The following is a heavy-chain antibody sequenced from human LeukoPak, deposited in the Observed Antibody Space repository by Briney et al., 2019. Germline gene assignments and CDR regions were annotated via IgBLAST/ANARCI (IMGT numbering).Heavy chain of an antibody. CDR1: GFTFSSYA. D-gene: IGHD2-21*02. J-gene: IGHJ4*02. CDR3: ARASIVGVTAILSFDY. CDR2: ISYDGSNK. Sequence: EGSLRLSCAASGFTFSSYAMHWVRQAPGKGLEWVAVISYDGSNKYYADSVKGRFTISRDDSKNTLYLQMNSLRAEDTAVYYCARASIVGVTAILSFDYWGQGTLVTVSS. V-gene: IGHV3-30-3*01.